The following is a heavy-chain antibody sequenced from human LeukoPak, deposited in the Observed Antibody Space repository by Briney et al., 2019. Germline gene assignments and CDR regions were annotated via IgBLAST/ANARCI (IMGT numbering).Heavy chain of an antibody. CDR1: GYTFTSYA. D-gene: IGHD5-18*01. J-gene: IGHJ6*03. V-gene: IGHV7-4-1*02. CDR2: INTNTGNP. CDR3: ARDRIQLWLTYYYYMDV. Sequence: ASVKVSCKASGYTFTSYAMNWVRQAPGQGLEWMGWINTNTGNPTYAQGFTGRFVFSLDTSVSTAYLQISSLKAEDTAVYYCARDRIQLWLTYYYYMDVWGKGTPVTVSS.